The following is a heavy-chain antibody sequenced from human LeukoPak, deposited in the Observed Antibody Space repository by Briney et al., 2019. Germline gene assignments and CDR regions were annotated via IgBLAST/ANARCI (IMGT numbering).Heavy chain of an antibody. V-gene: IGHV5-51*01. CDR2: IYPGDSDT. CDR3: ARRFTMDAFDI. CDR1: GYSFSNYW. D-gene: IGHD3-10*01. Sequence: KAGESLKISCKGSGYSFSNYWIGWVRQMPGKGLEWMGIIYPGDSDTRYSPSFRGQVTISADKSISTAYLQWSSLKASDTAMYYCARRFTMDAFDIWGQGTMVTVSS. J-gene: IGHJ3*02.